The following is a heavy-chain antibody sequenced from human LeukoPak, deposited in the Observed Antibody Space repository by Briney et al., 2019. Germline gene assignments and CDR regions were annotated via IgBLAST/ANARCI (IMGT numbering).Heavy chain of an antibody. CDR1: GFTFSSYG. CDR3: AKDRSMGTNRDFDY. Sequence: PGRSLRLSCAASGFTFSSYGMHWVRQAPGKGLEWVSAISGSGGSTYYADSVKGRFTISRDNSKNTLYLQMNSLRAEDTAVYYCAKDRSMGTNRDFDYWGQGTLVTVSS. D-gene: IGHD7-27*01. V-gene: IGHV3-23*01. CDR2: ISGSGGST. J-gene: IGHJ4*02.